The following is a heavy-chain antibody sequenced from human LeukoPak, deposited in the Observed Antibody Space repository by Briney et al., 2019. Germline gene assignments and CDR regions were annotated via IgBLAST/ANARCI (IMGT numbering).Heavy chain of an antibody. J-gene: IGHJ4*02. CDR1: GFTFSSYG. CDR2: IWYDGSQE. CDR3: VRGRGPIEASFDY. Sequence: PGMSLRLSCAASGFTFSSYGMHWVRQAPGKGLEWVAVIWYDGSQEYYIDSVKGRFTISRDNAKNTLYLQMNSLRVEDTAVYYCVRGRGPIEASFDYWGQGTLVTVSS. D-gene: IGHD3-10*01. V-gene: IGHV3-33*01.